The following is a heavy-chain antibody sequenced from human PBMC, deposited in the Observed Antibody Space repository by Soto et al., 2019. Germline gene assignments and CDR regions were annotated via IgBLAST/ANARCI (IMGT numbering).Heavy chain of an antibody. CDR1: GGTFSTYS. J-gene: IGHJ3*02. Sequence: QVQLVQSGAEVKKPGSAVKVSSKDSGGTFSTYSMFWVRQAPGQGLEWMGRIIPMLGIANYAQKFQGRVTITADKSTGTAYMELSSLRSEDTALYYCTIGSWSGEVFDIWGQGTMVPVSS. V-gene: IGHV1-69*02. CDR2: IIPMLGIA. CDR3: TIGSWSGEVFDI. D-gene: IGHD2-21*01.